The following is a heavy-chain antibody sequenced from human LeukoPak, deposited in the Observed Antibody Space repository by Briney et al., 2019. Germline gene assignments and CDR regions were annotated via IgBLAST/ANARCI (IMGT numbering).Heavy chain of an antibody. Sequence: PSETLSLTCTVSGGSISSSSYYWGWIRQPAGKGLEWIGRIYTSGSTNYNPSLKSRVTMSVDTSKNQFSLKLSSVTAADTAVYYCARDPSSSWYFDAFDIWGQGTMVTVSS. V-gene: IGHV4-61*02. CDR1: GGSISSSSYY. J-gene: IGHJ3*02. D-gene: IGHD6-13*01. CDR3: ARDPSSSWYFDAFDI. CDR2: IYTSGST.